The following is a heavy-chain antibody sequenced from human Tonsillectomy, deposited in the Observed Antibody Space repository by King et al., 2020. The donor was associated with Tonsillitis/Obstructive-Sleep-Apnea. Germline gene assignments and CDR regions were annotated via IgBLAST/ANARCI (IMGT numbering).Heavy chain of an antibody. V-gene: IGHV1-46*01. D-gene: IGHD3-16*01. Sequence: WVRQAPGQGLEWMGIINPSGGGTSYAQKFQERISMTRDTSTSTVYMEVSSLTSEDTAVYYCANDCGNASQYIWGAWFDPWGQGTLVTVS. CDR3: ANDCGNASQYIWGAWFDP. CDR2: INPSGGGT. J-gene: IGHJ5*02.